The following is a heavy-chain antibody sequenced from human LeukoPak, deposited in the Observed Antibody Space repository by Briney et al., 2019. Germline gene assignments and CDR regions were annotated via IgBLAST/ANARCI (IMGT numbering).Heavy chain of an antibody. CDR3: AKLIAVAGTDDY. CDR1: GFTLSSYA. CDR2: ISDSGDNT. Sequence: GGSLRLSCAASGFTLSSYAMSWVRQAPGEGLEWVSSISDSGDNTYYADSVKGRFTISRDNSKNTMYLQMNSLRAEDTAVYYCAKLIAVAGTDDYWGQGTLVTVSS. D-gene: IGHD6-19*01. J-gene: IGHJ4*02. V-gene: IGHV3-23*01.